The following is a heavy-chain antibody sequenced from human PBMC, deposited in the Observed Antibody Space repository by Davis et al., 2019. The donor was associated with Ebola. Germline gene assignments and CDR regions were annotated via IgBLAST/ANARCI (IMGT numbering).Heavy chain of an antibody. D-gene: IGHD2-2*01. CDR2: ISSRSYSI. V-gene: IGHV3-21*01. CDR3: ARSSI. Sequence: RLPLPASGIPFSSFSKNRVRQAPGTGLECVSSISSRSYSIYYVDPVKGRFTISRDNDKNSLYLQMNSLRAEETAVYYCARSSIWGQGTLVTVSS. J-gene: IGHJ4*02. CDR1: GIPFSSFS.